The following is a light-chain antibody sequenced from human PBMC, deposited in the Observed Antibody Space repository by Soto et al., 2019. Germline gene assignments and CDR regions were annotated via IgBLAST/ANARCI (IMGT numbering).Light chain of an antibody. CDR3: HQYDSLPYT. CDR2: GAS. CDR1: QDINDY. V-gene: IGKV1-33*01. J-gene: IGKJ2*01. Sequence: EIQMTQSPSSLSASLGDRVTITCQASQDINDYSNWYQQKPGKAPRLLIYGASILEVGVPSRFSGGGSGTHFTLTISSLQPEDVATYYCHQYDSLPYTFGRGTRVEIK.